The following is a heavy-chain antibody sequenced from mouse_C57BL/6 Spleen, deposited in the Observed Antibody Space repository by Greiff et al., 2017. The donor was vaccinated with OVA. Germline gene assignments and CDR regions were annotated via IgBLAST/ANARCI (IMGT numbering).Heavy chain of an antibody. CDR2: LNPGSGGT. CDR3: ARAGAIVKGYYFDY. J-gene: IGHJ2*01. Sequence: QVQLQQSGAELVRPGTSVKVSCKASGYAFTNYLIEWVKQRPGQGLEWIGVLNPGSGGTNYNEKFKGKATLTADKSSSTAYMQLRSLTSEDSAVYFCARAGAIVKGYYFDYWGQGTTLTVSS. CDR1: GYAFTNYL. D-gene: IGHD3-1*01. V-gene: IGHV1-54*01.